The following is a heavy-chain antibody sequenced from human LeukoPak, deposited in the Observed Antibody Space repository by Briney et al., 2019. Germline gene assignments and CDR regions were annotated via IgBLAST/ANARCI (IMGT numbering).Heavy chain of an antibody. J-gene: IGHJ4*02. Sequence: SGGSLRLSCVASGFTFTSSAMSWVRQAPGKGLEWVSAISGRSGTTYYADSVKGRFTISRDNSKNTLYLQMNSLRAEDTAVYYCARSRRRELLRTYFDYWGQGTLVTVSS. CDR1: GFTFTSSA. CDR3: ARSRRRELLRTYFDY. CDR2: ISGRSGTT. V-gene: IGHV3-23*01. D-gene: IGHD1-26*01.